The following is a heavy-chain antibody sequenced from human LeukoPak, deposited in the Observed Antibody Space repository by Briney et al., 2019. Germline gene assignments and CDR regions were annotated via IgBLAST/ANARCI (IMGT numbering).Heavy chain of an antibody. CDR2: IIPIFGIA. V-gene: IGHV1-69*04. J-gene: IGHJ4*02. Sequence: SVKVSCKASGGTFSSYAISWVRQAPGQGLEWMGRIIPIFGIANYAQKLQGRVTITADKSTSTAYMELSSLRSEDTAVYYCASFGRREDGSYSWRPAYLSDYWGQGTLVTVSS. CDR1: GGTFSSYA. CDR3: ASFGRREDGSYSWRPAYLSDY. D-gene: IGHD1-26*01.